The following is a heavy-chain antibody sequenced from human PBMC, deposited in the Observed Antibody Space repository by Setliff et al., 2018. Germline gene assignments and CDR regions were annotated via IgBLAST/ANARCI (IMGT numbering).Heavy chain of an antibody. Sequence: PSETLSLTCTVSGGSISGYYWCWIRQPPGKGLEWIGNIYYTGSPSYSPSLRSRGTISIATSKNKFSLCLSSVTAADTAVYYCAREGRNDYNGIDVWGQGTTVTVSS. CDR3: AREGRNDYNGIDV. V-gene: IGHV4-59*01. CDR1: GGSISGYY. J-gene: IGHJ6*02. CDR2: IYYTGSP. D-gene: IGHD3-16*01.